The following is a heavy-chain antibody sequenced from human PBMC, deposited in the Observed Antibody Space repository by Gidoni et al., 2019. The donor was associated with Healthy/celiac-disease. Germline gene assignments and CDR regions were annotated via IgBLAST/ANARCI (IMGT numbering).Heavy chain of an antibody. D-gene: IGHD3-3*01. V-gene: IGHV3-21*01. CDR2: ISRSSSYI. J-gene: IGHJ4*02. CDR3: ARDAPMGGSGSLDY. Sequence: EVQLVESGGGLVKPGGSLRLSCAASGFTFSSYSMNWVRQAPGKGLGWVSSISRSSSYIYYADSVKGRFTISRDNAKNSLYLQMNSLRAEDTAVYYCARDAPMGGSGSLDYWGQGTLVTVSS. CDR1: GFTFSSYS.